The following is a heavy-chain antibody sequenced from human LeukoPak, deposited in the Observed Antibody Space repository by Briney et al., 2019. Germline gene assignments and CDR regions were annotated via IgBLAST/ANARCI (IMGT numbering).Heavy chain of an antibody. CDR1: GFTVSSNY. J-gene: IGHJ5*02. Sequence: LRLSCAASGFTVSSNYMSWVRQAPGKGLEWVSVIYSGGSTYYADSVKGRFTISRDNSKNTLYLQMNSLRAEDTAVYYCARDTWELQHHWGQGTLVTVSS. CDR3: ARDTWELQHH. D-gene: IGHD1-26*01. CDR2: IYSGGST. V-gene: IGHV3-66*02.